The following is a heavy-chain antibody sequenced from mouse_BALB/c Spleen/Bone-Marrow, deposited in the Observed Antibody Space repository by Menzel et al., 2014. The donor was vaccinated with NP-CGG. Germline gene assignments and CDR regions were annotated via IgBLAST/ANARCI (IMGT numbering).Heavy chain of an antibody. CDR1: GYTFTDYN. CDR3: ARWDGNYYAMDY. D-gene: IGHD2-1*01. V-gene: IGHV1-18*01. Sequence: EVQLQQSGPELVKPGASVKIPCKASGYTFTDYNMDWVQQSHGKSLEWIGDINPNNGGTIYNQKFKGKATLTVDKSSSTAYMELRSLTSEDTAVYYCARWDGNYYAMDYWGQGTSVTVSS. CDR2: INPNNGGT. J-gene: IGHJ4*01.